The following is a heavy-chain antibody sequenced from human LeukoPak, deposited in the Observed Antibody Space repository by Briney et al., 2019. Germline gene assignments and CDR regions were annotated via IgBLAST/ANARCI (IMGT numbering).Heavy chain of an antibody. CDR1: GFSFNYYV. CDR3: ARERIAMAGTGRYYFDF. J-gene: IGHJ4*02. Sequence: PGGSLRLSCAASGFSFNYYVMTWVRQAPGKGLEWVSYISGSGSATSYADSVEGRFTISRDNAKNSLYLQMNSLRDEDTAVYYCARERIAMAGTGRYYFDFWGQGTLVAVSS. CDR2: ISGSGSAT. D-gene: IGHD6-19*01. V-gene: IGHV3-48*02.